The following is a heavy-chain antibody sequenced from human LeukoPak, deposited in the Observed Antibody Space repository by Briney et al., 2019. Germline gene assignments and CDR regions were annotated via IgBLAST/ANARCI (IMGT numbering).Heavy chain of an antibody. J-gene: IGHJ4*02. V-gene: IGHV3-30-3*01. CDR3: VRESEYYFDHSASFDY. CDR1: GFTFTAYL. D-gene: IGHD3-22*01. Sequence: GGSLRLSCAASGFTFTAYLIRWVRQAPGKGLEWVAVMSSDGNAMFYADSVKGRFTISRDNSKNTLYLQMNSLRAEDTAVYYCVRESEYYFDHSASFDYWGQGTLVTVSS. CDR2: MSSDGNAM.